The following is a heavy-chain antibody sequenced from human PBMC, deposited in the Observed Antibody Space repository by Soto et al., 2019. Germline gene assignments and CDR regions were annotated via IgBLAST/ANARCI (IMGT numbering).Heavy chain of an antibody. CDR1: GGSISSSSDY. CDR2: IYYSGST. J-gene: IGHJ4*02. D-gene: IGHD3-22*01. CDR3: ASLDSSGYYGIDY. Sequence: SETLSLTCTVSGGSISSSSDYWGWIRQPPGKGLEWIGSIYYSGSTYYNPSLKSRVTISVDTSKNQFSLKLSSVTAADTAVYYCASLDSSGYYGIDYWGQGTLVTVSS. V-gene: IGHV4-39*01.